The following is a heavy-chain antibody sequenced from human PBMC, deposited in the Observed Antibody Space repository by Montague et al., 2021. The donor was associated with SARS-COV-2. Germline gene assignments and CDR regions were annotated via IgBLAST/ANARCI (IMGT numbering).Heavy chain of an antibody. CDR2: LYASGNS. V-gene: IGHV4-61*02. CDR3: IRGFASVDS. CDR1: GGSISSDSYY. J-gene: IGHJ5*01. Sequence: TLSLTCTVSGGSISSDSYYWIRIPHPAGKELVWFVSLYASGNSNSNPSLKSRVTITLDTSKAQFSMRLSSVTAAATALYSCIRGFASVDSWGQGTLVTVSS.